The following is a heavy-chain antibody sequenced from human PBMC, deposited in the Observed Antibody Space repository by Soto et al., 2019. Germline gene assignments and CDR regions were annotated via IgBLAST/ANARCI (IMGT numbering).Heavy chain of an antibody. V-gene: IGHV3-23*01. Sequence: EVQLLASGGGLVQPGGSLRLSCAASGFTFSSYAMSWVRQAPGKGLEWVSAISGSGGSTYYADSVKGRFTISRDNSKNTLYLQMNSLRAEDTAVYYCAKVRVTSSSSWYEATYYYYGMDVWGQGTTVTVSS. CDR2: ISGSGGST. CDR3: AKVRVTSSSSWYEATYYYYGMDV. CDR1: GFTFSSYA. D-gene: IGHD6-13*01. J-gene: IGHJ6*02.